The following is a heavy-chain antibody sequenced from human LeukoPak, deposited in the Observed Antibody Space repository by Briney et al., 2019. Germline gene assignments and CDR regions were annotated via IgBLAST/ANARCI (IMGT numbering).Heavy chain of an antibody. CDR2: ISAYNGNT. CDR1: GYTFTSYG. Sequence: ASVKVSCKASGYTFTSYGISWVRQAPGQGLEWMGWISAYNGNTNYAQKLQGRDTMTTDTSTSTAYMELRSLRSDDTAVYYCARDRNTMIVVIDAFDIWGQGTMVTVSS. D-gene: IGHD3-22*01. CDR3: ARDRNTMIVVIDAFDI. V-gene: IGHV1-18*01. J-gene: IGHJ3*02.